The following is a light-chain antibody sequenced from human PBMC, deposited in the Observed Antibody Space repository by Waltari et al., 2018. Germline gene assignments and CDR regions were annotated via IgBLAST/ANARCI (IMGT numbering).Light chain of an antibody. J-gene: IGKJ4*01. CDR1: QILLHRDGKTY. V-gene: IGKV2-29*02. CDR2: EFS. CDR3: MQGIHLGLT. Sequence: DIVMTQTPLSLSFTPGQPGSISCKSRQILLHRDGKTYLYCHLQKPGQSPRLLIYEFSSRFSGVPDRFSGSGSGTDFTLKISRVEAEDVGVYYCMQGIHLGLTFGGGTKVEIK.